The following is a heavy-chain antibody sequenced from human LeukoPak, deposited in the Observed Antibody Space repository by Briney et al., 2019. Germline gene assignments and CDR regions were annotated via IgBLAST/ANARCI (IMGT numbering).Heavy chain of an antibody. J-gene: IGHJ3*02. CDR2: ISWNSGSI. CDR3: AKDVTRGYYYDSSGPAFDI. Sequence: GGSLRLSCAVSGFTFDDYAMHWVRQAPGKGLEWVSGISWNSGSIGYADSVKGRFTIYRDNAKHSLYLQMDSMRAEDSPLYYCAKDVTRGYYYDSSGPAFDIWGQGTMVTVSS. V-gene: IGHV3-9*01. D-gene: IGHD3-22*01. CDR1: GFTFDDYA.